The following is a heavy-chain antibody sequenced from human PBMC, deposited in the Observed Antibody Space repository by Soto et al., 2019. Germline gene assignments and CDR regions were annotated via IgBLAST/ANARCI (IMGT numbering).Heavy chain of an antibody. CDR1: GFTFSHFP. D-gene: IGHD3-22*01. V-gene: IGHV3-30*09. Sequence: GGSLRLSCAASGFTFSHFPMHWVRQAPGKGLEWVAFISNDGVNEYYADSVKGRFAISRDNAKNTLYMQMNSLRAEDTAVYYCARADYYDSSGYPGAEYFQHWGQGTLVTVSS. J-gene: IGHJ1*01. CDR3: ARADYYDSSGYPGAEYFQH. CDR2: ISNDGVNE.